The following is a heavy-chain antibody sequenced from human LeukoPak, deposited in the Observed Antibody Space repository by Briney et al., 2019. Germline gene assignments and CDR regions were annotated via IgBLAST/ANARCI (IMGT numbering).Heavy chain of an antibody. V-gene: IGHV4-59*12. CDR2: IYYSGTT. Sequence: PSETLSLTCSVSGGSISSYYWSWIRQPPGKGLEWIGYIYYSGTTNYNPSLKSRVTISVDTSKNQFSLKLSPVTAADPAVYYCARVGTAIGSFDIWGQGTMVTVSS. J-gene: IGHJ3*02. CDR3: ARVGTAIGSFDI. CDR1: GGSISSYY. D-gene: IGHD5-18*01.